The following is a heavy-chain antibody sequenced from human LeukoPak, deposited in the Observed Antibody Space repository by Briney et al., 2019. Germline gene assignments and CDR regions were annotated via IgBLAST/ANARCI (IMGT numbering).Heavy chain of an antibody. D-gene: IGHD4-17*01. J-gene: IGHJ1*01. V-gene: IGHV1-69*05. Sequence: SVKVSCKASGYTFTSYGISWVRQAPGQGLEWMGGIIPIFGTANYAQKFQGRVTITTDESTSTAYMELSSLRSEDTAVYYCARGDAAVGYGDYARAEYFQHWGQGTLVTVSS. CDR2: IIPIFGTA. CDR3: ARGDAAVGYGDYARAEYFQH. CDR1: GYTFTSYG.